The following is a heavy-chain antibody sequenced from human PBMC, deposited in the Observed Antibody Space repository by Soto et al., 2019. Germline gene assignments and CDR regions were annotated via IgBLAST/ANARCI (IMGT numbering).Heavy chain of an antibody. V-gene: IGHV4-31*01. CDR1: GGSISSGGYY. CDR2: IYYSGST. CDR3: ARAGRGGFDY. Sequence: QVQLQESGPGLVKSSHTLSLTCTVSGGSISSGGYYWSWIRQHPGKGLEWIGYIYYSGSTYYNPSLNSQVTISAYTSKNQFSLKLSCVTAAHTAVYYCARAGRGGFDYWGQGTLVTVSS. D-gene: IGHD2-15*01. J-gene: IGHJ4*02.